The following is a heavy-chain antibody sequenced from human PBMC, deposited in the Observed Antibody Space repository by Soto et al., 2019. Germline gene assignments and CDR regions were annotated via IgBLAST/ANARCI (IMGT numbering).Heavy chain of an antibody. CDR3: AILFDSIYGA. D-gene: IGHD3-10*01. Sequence: GESRKISCKGSGYRFTNYWIGWVRQLPGKGLEWMGTIYPGDSDTRYSPSFQGQVTISADKSVNTAYLHWSSLKASDTAMYYCAILFDSIYGAWGQGTLVTVSS. V-gene: IGHV5-51*01. CDR1: GYRFTNYW. J-gene: IGHJ5*02. CDR2: IYPGDSDT.